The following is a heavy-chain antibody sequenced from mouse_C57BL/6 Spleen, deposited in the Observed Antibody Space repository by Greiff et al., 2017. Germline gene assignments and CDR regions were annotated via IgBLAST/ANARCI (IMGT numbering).Heavy chain of an antibody. CDR3: ARNYEDYAMDY. CDR2: INPYNGGT. CDR1: GSTFTDYY. Sequence: EVQRVASGPVLVKPGASVQMSCKASGSTFTDYYMNWVKQSHGKSLEWSGVINPYNGGTSYNQKFKGKATLTVYKSSSTAYMELNSLTSEDSAVHYCARNYEDYAMDYWGQGTSVTASS. J-gene: IGHJ4*01. D-gene: IGHD2-1*01. V-gene: IGHV1-19*01.